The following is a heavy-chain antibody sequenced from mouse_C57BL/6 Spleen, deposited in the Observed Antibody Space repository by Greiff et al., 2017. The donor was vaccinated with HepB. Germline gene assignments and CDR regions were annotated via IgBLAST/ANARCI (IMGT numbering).Heavy chain of an antibody. D-gene: IGHD1-1*01. CDR2: ISSGGSYT. J-gene: IGHJ1*03. Sequence: EVQVVESGGDLVKPGGSLKLSCAASGFTFSSYGMSWVRQTPDKRLEWVATISSGGSYTYYPDSVKGRFTISRDNAKNTLYLQMSSLKSEDTAMYYCARHYYYGSSHWYFDVWGTGTTVTVSS. V-gene: IGHV5-6*01. CDR3: ARHYYYGSSHWYFDV. CDR1: GFTFSSYG.